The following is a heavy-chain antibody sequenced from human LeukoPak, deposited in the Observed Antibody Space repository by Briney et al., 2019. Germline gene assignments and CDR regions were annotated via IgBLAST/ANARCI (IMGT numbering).Heavy chain of an antibody. J-gene: IGHJ4*02. V-gene: IGHV4-59*08. D-gene: IGHD3-22*01. CDR3: ARSYYYDSSGYPAFDY. CDR2: VSYSGST. Sequence: SETLSLTCTVSGGSISSYYWSWIRQPPGKGLEWIGYVSYSGSTNYNPSLKSRVTISVDASNNHFSLNLTSVTAADTAVYYCARSYYYDSSGYPAFDYWGQGTLVTVSS. CDR1: GGSISSYY.